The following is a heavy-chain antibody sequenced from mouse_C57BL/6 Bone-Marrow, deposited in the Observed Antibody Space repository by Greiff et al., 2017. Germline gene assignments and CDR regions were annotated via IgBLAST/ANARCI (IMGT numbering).Heavy chain of an antibody. CDR3: TGTRWEAIDD. CDR2: IRLKSDNNAT. Sequence: EVKLVESGGGLVQPGGSMKLSCVASGFTFSNYWMNWVRQSPEKGLEWVAPIRLKSDNNATHYEESGKGRFTISRDDPKSSVHLRRNTSRADDVEIYYSTGTRWEAIDDWGQGTTVTVSS. J-gene: IGHJ4*01. V-gene: IGHV6-3*01. D-gene: IGHD2-3*01. CDR1: GFTFSNYW.